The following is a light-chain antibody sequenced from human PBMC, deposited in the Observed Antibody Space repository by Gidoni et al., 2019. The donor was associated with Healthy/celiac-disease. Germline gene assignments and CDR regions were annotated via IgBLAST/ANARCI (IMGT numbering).Light chain of an antibody. V-gene: IGLV2-8*01. J-gene: IGLJ1*01. Sequence: QSALTQPPSASGSPGQSVTISCPGTSSDVGGYNSVSWYQQHPGKAPNLMSYEVSKRPSGVPDRFSGSKSGNTASLTVSGLQAEDEADYYCSSYSGSSYVFGTGTKVTVL. CDR1: SSDVGGYNS. CDR2: EVS. CDR3: SSYSGSSYV.